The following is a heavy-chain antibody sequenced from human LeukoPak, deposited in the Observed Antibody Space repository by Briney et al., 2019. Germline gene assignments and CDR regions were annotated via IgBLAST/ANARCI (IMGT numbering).Heavy chain of an antibody. CDR2: VYANTGGT. Sequence: ASVKVSCEASGYIFTDYYIQWVRQAPGQGLEWMGWVYANTGGTNYAQKFQGRVTMTRDTSISTAYVELSRLTSDDTAVYYCARSGVVAAPYDLWGRGTLVTVSS. CDR3: ARSGVVAAPYDL. J-gene: IGHJ2*01. V-gene: IGHV1-2*02. CDR1: GYIFTDYY. D-gene: IGHD3-3*01.